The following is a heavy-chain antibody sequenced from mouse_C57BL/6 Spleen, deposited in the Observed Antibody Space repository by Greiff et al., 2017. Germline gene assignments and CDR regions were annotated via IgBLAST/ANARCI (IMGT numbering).Heavy chain of an antibody. V-gene: IGHV5-16*01. Sequence: EVMLVESEGGLVQPGSSMKLSCTASGFTFSDYYMAWVRQVPEKGLEWVANINYDGSSTYYLDSLKSRFIISRDNAKNILYLQMSSLKSEDTATYYCARDGGIYYGNFYAMDYWGQGTSVTVSS. CDR1: GFTFSDYY. CDR3: ARDGGIYYGNFYAMDY. D-gene: IGHD2-1*01. J-gene: IGHJ4*01. CDR2: INYDGSST.